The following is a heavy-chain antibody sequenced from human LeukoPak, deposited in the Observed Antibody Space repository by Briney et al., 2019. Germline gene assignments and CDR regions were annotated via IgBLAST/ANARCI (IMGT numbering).Heavy chain of an antibody. CDR2: INPNSGGT. CDR1: GYTFTGYY. J-gene: IGHJ5*02. CDR3: ASSAYSSGWYLGFWFDP. D-gene: IGHD6-19*01. Sequence: ASVTVSCKASGYTFTGYYMHWVRQAPGQGLEWMGWINPNSGGTNYAQKFQGRVTMTRDTSISTAYMELSRLRSDDTAVYYCASSAYSSGWYLGFWFDPWGQGTLVTASS. V-gene: IGHV1-2*02.